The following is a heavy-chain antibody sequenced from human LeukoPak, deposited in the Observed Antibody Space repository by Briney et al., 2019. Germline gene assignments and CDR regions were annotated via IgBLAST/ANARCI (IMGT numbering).Heavy chain of an antibody. CDR1: GFNSDEYG. CDR2: INWSGGST. Sequence: GGSLRLSCAASGFNSDEYGLSWVRQVPGKGLEWVSGINWSGGSTGYADSVKGRFTISRDNAKKSLYLQMNSLKTEDSALYYCARDSDSYYFDPPLSFHIWGQGTMVTVSS. V-gene: IGHV3-20*04. D-gene: IGHD2-21*02. CDR3: ARDSDSYYFDPPLSFHI. J-gene: IGHJ3*02.